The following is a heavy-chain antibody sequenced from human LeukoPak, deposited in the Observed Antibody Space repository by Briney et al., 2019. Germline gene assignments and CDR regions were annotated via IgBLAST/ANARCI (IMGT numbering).Heavy chain of an antibody. CDR3: ARARCSGGSCYGSYYYGMDV. D-gene: IGHD2-15*01. V-gene: IGHV4-34*01. J-gene: IGHJ6*02. CDR2: INHSGST. CDR1: GGSFSGYY. Sequence: SETLSLTCAVYGGSFSGYYWSWIRQPPGKGLEWIGEINHSGSTNYNPSLKSRVTISVDTSKNQFSLKLSSVTAADTAVYYSARARCSGGSCYGSYYYGMDVWGQGTTVTVSS.